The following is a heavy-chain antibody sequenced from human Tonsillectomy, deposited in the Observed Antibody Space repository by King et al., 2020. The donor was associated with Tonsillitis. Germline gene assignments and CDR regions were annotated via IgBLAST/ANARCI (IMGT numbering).Heavy chain of an antibody. V-gene: IGHV3-21*01. D-gene: IGHD4-11*01. Sequence: VQLVESGGGLVRPGGSRRLSCAASGFTFSSYSMGWVRQAPGKGLEWVSSITSGSNNLFYADSVRGRFTVSRDNVKKSLFLQMNSLRADDTAVYYCARGHDYSFPDSFDYWGQGSLVTVSS. J-gene: IGHJ4*02. CDR3: ARGHDYSFPDSFDY. CDR1: GFTFSSYS. CDR2: ITSGSNNL.